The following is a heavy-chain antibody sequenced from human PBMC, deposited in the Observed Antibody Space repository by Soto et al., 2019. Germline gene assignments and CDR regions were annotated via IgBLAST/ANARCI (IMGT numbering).Heavy chain of an antibody. CDR2: IYRGDST. J-gene: IGHJ6*04. CDR3: ARYYYYSDGASGLMYA. D-gene: IGHD3-22*01. Sequence: PGGSLRLSCAASGFTVSNNYMSWVRQGPGKGLEWVSTIYRGDSTYYADSVKGRFTISRDNSKNTLYLQMNSLRAEDTAVYYCARYYYYSDGASGLMYACGKETTVPISA. CDR1: GFTVSNNY. V-gene: IGHV3-53*01.